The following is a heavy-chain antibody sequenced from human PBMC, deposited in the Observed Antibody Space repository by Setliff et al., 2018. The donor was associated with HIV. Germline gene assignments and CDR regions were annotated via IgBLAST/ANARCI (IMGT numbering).Heavy chain of an antibody. CDR2: IYSSGST. CDR1: GASTAGYY. V-gene: IGHV4-59*12. CDR3: ARVRGSSGWYVFDY. J-gene: IGHJ4*02. Sequence: SETLSLTCTVSGASTAGYYWSWIRQSPEKGLEWIGHIYSSGSTTYNPSLKSRVTISVDTSKKQISLKLSSVTAADTAVYSCARVRGSSGWYVFDYWGQGTLVTVSS. D-gene: IGHD6-19*01.